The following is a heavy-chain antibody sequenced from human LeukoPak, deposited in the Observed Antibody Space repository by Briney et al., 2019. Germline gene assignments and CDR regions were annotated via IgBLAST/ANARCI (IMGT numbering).Heavy chain of an antibody. CDR1: GGSFSGYY. V-gene: IGHV4-4*07. CDR2: IYTSGST. CDR3: AREGPMVRGLDY. Sequence: SETLSLTCAVYGGSFSGYYWSWIRQPAGKGLEWIGRIYTSGSTNYNPSLKSRVTMSVDTSKNQFSLKLSSVTAADTAVYYCAREGPMVRGLDYWGQGTLVTVSS. J-gene: IGHJ4*02. D-gene: IGHD3-10*01.